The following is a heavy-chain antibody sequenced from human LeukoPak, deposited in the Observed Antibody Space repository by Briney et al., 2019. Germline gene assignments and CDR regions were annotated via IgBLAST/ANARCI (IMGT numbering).Heavy chain of an antibody. CDR3: AKGGRGSGYYYVFDY. CDR1: GFTFSSYA. V-gene: IGHV3-23*01. J-gene: IGHJ4*02. D-gene: IGHD3-22*01. CDR2: ISGSGGST. Sequence: GRSLRLSCAASGFTFSSYAMSWVRQAPGKGLEWVSAISGSGGSTYYADSVKGRFTISRDNSKNTLYLQMNSLRAEDTAVYYCAKGGRGSGYYYVFDYWGQGTLVTVSS.